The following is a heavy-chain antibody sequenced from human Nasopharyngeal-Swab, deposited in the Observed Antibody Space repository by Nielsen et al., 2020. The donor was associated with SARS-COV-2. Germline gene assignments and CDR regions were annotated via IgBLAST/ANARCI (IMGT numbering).Heavy chain of an antibody. CDR1: GGSISSYY. CDR3: GRGALGWFDP. Sequence: GSLRLSCTVSGGSISSYYWSWIRQPTGKGLEWIGRIYTSGSTNYNPSLKSRVTISVDTSKNQFSLKLSSVTAADTAVYYCGRGALGWFDPWGQGTLVTVSS. V-gene: IGHV4-4*07. CDR2: IYTSGST. D-gene: IGHD3-10*01. J-gene: IGHJ5*02.